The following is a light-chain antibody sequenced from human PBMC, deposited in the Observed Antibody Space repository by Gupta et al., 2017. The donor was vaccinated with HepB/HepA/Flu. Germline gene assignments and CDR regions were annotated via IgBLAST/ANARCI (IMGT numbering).Light chain of an antibody. CDR2: DGY. CDR1: QDIISS. CDR3: QQENSLPIT. Sequence: DIQMTQSPSSLSASVGDRVTITCQASQDIISSLEWYQQKPGTAPKLLIYDGYMLETGVPSRFSGSGXGTXFTFTIXSLQPEDIATYYCQQENSLPITFGXGTKVDI. J-gene: IGKJ1*01. V-gene: IGKV1-33*01.